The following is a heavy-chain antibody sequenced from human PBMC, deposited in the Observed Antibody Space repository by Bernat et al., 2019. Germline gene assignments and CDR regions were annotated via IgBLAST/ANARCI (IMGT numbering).Heavy chain of an antibody. V-gene: IGHV1-69*13. D-gene: IGHD3-3*01. CDR2: IIPIFGTA. J-gene: IGHJ4*02. Sequence: QVQLVQSGAEVKKPGASVKVSCKASGGTFSSYAISWVRQAPGQGLEWMGGIIPIFGTANYAQKFQGRVTITADESTSTAYMELSSLRSEDTAVYYCARGTTIRFLEWLPFDYWGQGTLVTVSS. CDR3: ARGTTIRFLEWLPFDY. CDR1: GGTFSSYA.